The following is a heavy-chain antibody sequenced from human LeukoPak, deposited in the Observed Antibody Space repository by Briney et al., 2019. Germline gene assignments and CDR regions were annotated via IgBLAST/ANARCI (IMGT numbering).Heavy chain of an antibody. V-gene: IGHV3-23*01. CDR1: GFTFSNYA. CDR2: ISSSGDGT. J-gene: IGHJ4*02. CDR3: AKVHTSSWSH. Sequence: GGSLRLSCVGSGFTFSNYAMTWVRQGPGKGLEWVSTISSSGDGTFYADSVKGRFTVSRDNSKNTLYLQMNSLRAEDTAVYYCAKVHTSSWSHWGQGTLVTVSS. D-gene: IGHD2-2*01.